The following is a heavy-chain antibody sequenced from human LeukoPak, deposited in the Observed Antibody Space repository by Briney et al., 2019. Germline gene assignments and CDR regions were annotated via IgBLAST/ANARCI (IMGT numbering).Heavy chain of an antibody. D-gene: IGHD6-19*01. CDR3: ASSGPAYYFDY. CDR1: GFTFSSYG. CDR2: ISYDGSNK. J-gene: IGHJ4*02. V-gene: IGHV3-30*03. Sequence: PGRSVRLSCAASGFTFSSYGMHWVRQAPGKGLEWVAVISYDGSNKYYADSVKGRFTISRDNSKNTLYLQMNSLRAEDTAVYYCASSGPAYYFDYWGQGTLVTVSS.